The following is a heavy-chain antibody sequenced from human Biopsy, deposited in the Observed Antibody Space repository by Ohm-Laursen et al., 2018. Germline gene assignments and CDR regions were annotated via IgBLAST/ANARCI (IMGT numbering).Heavy chain of an antibody. D-gene: IGHD5-24*01. Sequence: GSSVKVSCKSSGCTFTSYGISWVRQAPGQGLEWMGWINTYNGNTNYAQNLQGRVTMTTDTSTSTAYMELRSLRSDDTAVYYCARERGGYKRTDYWGQGTLVTVSS. CDR3: ARERGGYKRTDY. CDR1: GCTFTSYG. J-gene: IGHJ4*02. CDR2: INTYNGNT. V-gene: IGHV1-18*01.